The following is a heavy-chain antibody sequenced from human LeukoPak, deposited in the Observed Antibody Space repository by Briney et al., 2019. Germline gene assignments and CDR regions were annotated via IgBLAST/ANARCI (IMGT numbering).Heavy chain of an antibody. CDR3: ARGVVVTAFDY. J-gene: IGHJ4*02. V-gene: IGHV1-3*01. D-gene: IGHD3-22*01. CDR1: GYTFTSYA. CDR2: INAGNGNT. Sequence: ASVKVSCTASGYTFTSYAMHWVRQAPGQRLEWMGWINAGNGNTKYSQKFQGRVTITRDTSASTDYMELSSLRSEDTAVYYCARGVVVTAFDYWGQGTLVTVSS.